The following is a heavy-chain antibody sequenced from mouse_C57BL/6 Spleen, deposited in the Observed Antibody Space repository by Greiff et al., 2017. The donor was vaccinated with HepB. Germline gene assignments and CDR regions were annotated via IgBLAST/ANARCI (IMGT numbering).Heavy chain of an antibody. CDR1: GCAFSSYW. CDR3: ARGDGYYAMDY. Sequence: QVQLQQSGAELVKPGASVKISCKASGCAFSSYWMNWVKQRPGKGLEWIGQIYPGDGDTNYNGKFKGKATLTADKSSSTAYMQLSSLTSEDSAVYFCARGDGYYAMDYWGQGTSVTVSS. CDR2: IYPGDGDT. V-gene: IGHV1-80*01. D-gene: IGHD2-3*01. J-gene: IGHJ4*01.